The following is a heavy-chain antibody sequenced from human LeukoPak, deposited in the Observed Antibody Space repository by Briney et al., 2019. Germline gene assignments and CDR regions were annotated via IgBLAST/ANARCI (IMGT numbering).Heavy chain of an antibody. Sequence: GGSLRLSCAASGFTFSTYGMHWVRQAPGKGLEWVAFIRYDGSNKYYADSVKGRFTTSRDNSKNTLYLQMNSLRAEDTAVYYCAKLAYSSSSSVDYWGQGTLVTVSS. J-gene: IGHJ4*02. CDR1: GFTFSTYG. V-gene: IGHV3-30*02. CDR2: IRYDGSNK. CDR3: AKLAYSSSSSVDY. D-gene: IGHD6-6*01.